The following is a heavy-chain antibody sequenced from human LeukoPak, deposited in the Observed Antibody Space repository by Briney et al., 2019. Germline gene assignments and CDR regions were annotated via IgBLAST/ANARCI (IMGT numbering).Heavy chain of an antibody. CDR2: MNPNSGNT. V-gene: IGHV1-8*01. Sequence: ASVKVSCKASGYTFTSYDINWVRQATGQGLAWMGWMNPNSGNTGYAQKFQGRVTMTRNTSISTAYMELSSLRSEDTAVYYCARAIVGYSSSWYNIRRYYYYGMDVWGQGTTVTVSS. D-gene: IGHD6-13*01. CDR1: GYTFTSYD. CDR3: ARAIVGYSSSWYNIRRYYYYGMDV. J-gene: IGHJ6*02.